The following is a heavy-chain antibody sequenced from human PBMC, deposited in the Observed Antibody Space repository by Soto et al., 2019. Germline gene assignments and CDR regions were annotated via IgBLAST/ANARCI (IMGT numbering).Heavy chain of an antibody. Sequence: GGSLRLSCAASGFTFDDYTMHWVRQAPGKGLEWVSLISWDGGSTYYADSVKGRFTISRDNSKNSLYLQMNSLRTEDTALYYCAILSPYYDFWSGYYRDVWGQGTTVTVSS. V-gene: IGHV3-43*01. CDR1: GFTFDDYT. J-gene: IGHJ6*02. CDR2: ISWDGGST. D-gene: IGHD3-3*01. CDR3: AILSPYYDFWSGYYRDV.